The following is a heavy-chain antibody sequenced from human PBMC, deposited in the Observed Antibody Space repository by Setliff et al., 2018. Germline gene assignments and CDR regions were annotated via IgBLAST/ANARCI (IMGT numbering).Heavy chain of an antibody. CDR1: GYDFTDHY. V-gene: IGHV1-2*02. CDR3: ARSRLYGGWFDP. J-gene: IGHJ5*02. D-gene: IGHD4-17*01. CDR2: MDPKNGDT. Sequence: VASVKVSCKASGYDFTDHYLHWLRQAPGQGPEWMGWMDPKNGDTTYAQKFQGRVTMTWDTSITTAYMELSRLRSDDTAVYSCARSRLYGGWFDPWGQGTLVTVSS.